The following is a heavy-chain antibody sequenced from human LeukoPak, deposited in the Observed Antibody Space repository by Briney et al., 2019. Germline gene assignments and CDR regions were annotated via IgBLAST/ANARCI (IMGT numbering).Heavy chain of an antibody. D-gene: IGHD2-2*01. V-gene: IGHV3-23*01. Sequence: GGSLRLSCAASGFTFSSYAMSWVRQAPGKGLEWVSDISGSGGSTYYADSVKGRFTISRDNSKNTLYLQMNSLRAEDTAVYYCAKDRTVEPEVGYWGQGTLVTASS. CDR3: AKDRTVEPEVGY. CDR2: ISGSGGST. J-gene: IGHJ4*02. CDR1: GFTFSSYA.